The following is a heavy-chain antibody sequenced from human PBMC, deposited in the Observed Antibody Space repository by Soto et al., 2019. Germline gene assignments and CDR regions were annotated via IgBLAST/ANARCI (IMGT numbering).Heavy chain of an antibody. CDR2: ISGSGGST. J-gene: IGHJ4*02. CDR3: AKAHDFWSGYPPDPKYYFDY. V-gene: IGHV3-23*01. Sequence: GGSLRLSCAASGFTFSSYAMSWVRQAPGKGLEWVSAISGSGGSTYYADSVKGRFTISRDNSKNTLYLQMNSLRAEDTAVYYCAKAHDFWSGYPPDPKYYFDYWGQGTLVTVSS. CDR1: GFTFSSYA. D-gene: IGHD3-3*01.